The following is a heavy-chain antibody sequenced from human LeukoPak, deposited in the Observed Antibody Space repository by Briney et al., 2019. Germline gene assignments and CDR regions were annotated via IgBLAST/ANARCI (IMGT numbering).Heavy chain of an antibody. CDR2: INHSGST. CDR3: ARGPAPTYSSSWYLFDY. V-gene: IGHV4-34*01. CDR1: GGSFSGYY. J-gene: IGHJ4*02. Sequence: PSETLSLTCAVYGGSFSGYYWSWIRQPPGKGLEWIGEINHSGSTNYNPSLKSRVTMSVDTSKNQFSLKLSSVTAADTAVYYCARGPAPTYSSSWYLFDYWGQGTLVTVSS. D-gene: IGHD6-13*01.